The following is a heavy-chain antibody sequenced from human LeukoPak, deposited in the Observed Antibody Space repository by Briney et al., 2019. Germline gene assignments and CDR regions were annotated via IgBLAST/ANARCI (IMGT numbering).Heavy chain of an antibody. CDR1: GYTFTSYD. CDR3: ARGPTKVVVPATAKRYYFDY. CDR2: MNPNSGNT. V-gene: IGHV1-8*03. J-gene: IGHJ4*02. Sequence: ASVKVSCKASGYTFTSYDINWVRQAPGQGLEWMGWMNPNSGNTGYAQKFQGRVTITRNTSISTAYMELSSLRSEDTAVYYCARGPTKVVVPATAKRYYFDYWGQGTLVTVSS. D-gene: IGHD2-2*01.